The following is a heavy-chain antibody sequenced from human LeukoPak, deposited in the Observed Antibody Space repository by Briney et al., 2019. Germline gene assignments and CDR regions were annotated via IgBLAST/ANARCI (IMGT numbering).Heavy chain of an antibody. CDR1: GYTFTGYY. J-gene: IGHJ4*02. CDR3: ARDRRSYCSGANCDSGTDY. V-gene: IGHV1-2*02. CDR2: INPNNSNA. D-gene: IGHD2-15*01. Sequence: ASVKVSCRASGYTFTGYYIHWVRQAPGQGLEWMAWINPNNSNANYAQNFQDRVTMTRDTSISTAYMELSRLTSDDTAVYYCARDRRSYCSGANCDSGTDYWGQGTLVTVSS.